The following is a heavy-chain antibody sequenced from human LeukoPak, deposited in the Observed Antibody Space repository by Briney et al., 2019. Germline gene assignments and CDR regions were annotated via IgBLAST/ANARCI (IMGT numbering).Heavy chain of an antibody. J-gene: IGHJ5*02. D-gene: IGHD5-18*01. CDR2: INSEGSST. V-gene: IGHV3-74*01. Sequence: GGSLRLSCAASGFSFSTNWMHWVCQAPGKGLVWVSRINSEGSSTNYADSVNGRSTISRDNAKNALYLQMSSLRVEDTAVYYCAAAPLSTYTYTLGSWGQGSLVTVSS. CDR1: GFSFSTNW. CDR3: AAAPLSTYTYTLGS.